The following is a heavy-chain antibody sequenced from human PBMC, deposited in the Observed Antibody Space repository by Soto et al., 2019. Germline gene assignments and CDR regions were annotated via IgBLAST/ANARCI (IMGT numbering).Heavy chain of an antibody. CDR1: GVTFSSLW. CDR3: ASRYLEHCLSSGCSAPYDY. Sequence: PGGSLRVSSAAAGVTFSSLWRSWVRQAPGKGLEWVANINQDGSEKNYVDSVKGRFTTSRDNAKNSLHLQMNSLRAEDTAVYYCASRYLEHCLSSGCSAPYDYRGQGALVTVSS. CDR2: INQDGSEK. V-gene: IGHV3-7*05. D-gene: IGHD3-22*01. J-gene: IGHJ4*02.